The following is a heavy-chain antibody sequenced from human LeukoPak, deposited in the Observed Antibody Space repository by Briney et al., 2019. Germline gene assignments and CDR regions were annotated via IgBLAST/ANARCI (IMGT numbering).Heavy chain of an antibody. CDR3: ARQYGDYAFDY. CDR2: IRSKGYGGTA. Sequence: PGGSLRLSCAASGFTFSSYGMHWVRQAPGKGLEWVGFIRSKGYGGTAEYAASVKGRFSISREDSKNIAYLQMNSLKAEDTALYYCARQYGDYAFDYWGQGTLVTVSS. J-gene: IGHJ4*02. D-gene: IGHD4-17*01. CDR1: GFTFSSYG. V-gene: IGHV3-49*04.